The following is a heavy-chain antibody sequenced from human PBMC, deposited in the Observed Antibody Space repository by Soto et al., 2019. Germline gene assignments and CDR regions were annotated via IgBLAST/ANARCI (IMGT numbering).Heavy chain of an antibody. D-gene: IGHD3-22*01. CDR3: ARDYYDSSGPKWFDP. J-gene: IGHJ5*02. V-gene: IGHV1-3*01. CDR1: GYTFTSYA. CDR2: INAGNGNT. Sequence: ASVKVSCKASGYTFTSYAMHWVRQAPGQRLEWMGWINAGNGNTKYSQKFQGRVTITRDTSASTAYMELSSLRSEDTAVYYCARDYYDSSGPKWFDPWGQGTLVNVSS.